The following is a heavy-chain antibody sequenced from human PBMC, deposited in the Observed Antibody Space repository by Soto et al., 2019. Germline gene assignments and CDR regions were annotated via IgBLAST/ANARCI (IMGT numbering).Heavy chain of an antibody. Sequence: GASVKVSCKASGYTFTSYAMHWVRQAPGQRLEWMGWINAGNGNTKYSQKFQGRVTITRDTSASTAYMELSSLRSEDTAVYYCARGITGTTISWFDPPGQGTLVTVSS. CDR2: INAGNGNT. D-gene: IGHD1-7*01. J-gene: IGHJ5*02. CDR3: ARGITGTTISWFDP. CDR1: GYTFTSYA. V-gene: IGHV1-3*01.